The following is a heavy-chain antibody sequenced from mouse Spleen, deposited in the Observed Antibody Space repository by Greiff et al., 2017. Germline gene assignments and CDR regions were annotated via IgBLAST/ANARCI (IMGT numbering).Heavy chain of an antibody. Sequence: EVQLVESGEGLVKPGGSLKLSCAASGFTFSSYAMSWVRQTPEKRLEWVAYISSGGDYIYYADTVKGRFTISRDNARNTLYLQMSSLKSEDTAMYYCTRDTPSEGAFAYWGQGTLVTVSA. D-gene: IGHD3-1*01. CDR1: GFTFSSYA. CDR2: ISSGGDYI. CDR3: TRDTPSEGAFAY. J-gene: IGHJ3*01. V-gene: IGHV5-9-1*02.